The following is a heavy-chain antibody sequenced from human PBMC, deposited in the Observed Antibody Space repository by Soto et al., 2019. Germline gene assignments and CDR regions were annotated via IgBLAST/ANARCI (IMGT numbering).Heavy chain of an antibody. Sequence: PSETLSLTCTVSGGSISSYYWSWIRQPPGKGLEWIGYIYYSGSTNYNPSLKSRVTISVDTSKNQFSLKLSSVTAADTAVYYCASGSDYYDSSAPLPFDHWAQGTLVRVSS. D-gene: IGHD3-22*01. V-gene: IGHV4-59*01. CDR1: GGSISSYY. J-gene: IGHJ5*02. CDR3: ASGSDYYDSSAPLPFDH. CDR2: IYYSGST.